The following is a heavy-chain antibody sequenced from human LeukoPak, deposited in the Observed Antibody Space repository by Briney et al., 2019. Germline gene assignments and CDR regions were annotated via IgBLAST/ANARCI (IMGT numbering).Heavy chain of an antibody. D-gene: IGHD5-18*01. CDR1: GFTFDDYA. Sequence: GGSLRLSCAASGFTFDDYAMHWVRQAPGKGLEWVSLISWDGGSTYYADSVKGRFTISRDNSKNSLYLQMNSLRAEDTALYYCAKAGVNMVRSSLYYYYYYMDVWGKGTTVTVSS. CDR3: AKAGVNMVRSSLYYYYYYMDV. V-gene: IGHV3-43D*03. J-gene: IGHJ6*03. CDR2: ISWDGGST.